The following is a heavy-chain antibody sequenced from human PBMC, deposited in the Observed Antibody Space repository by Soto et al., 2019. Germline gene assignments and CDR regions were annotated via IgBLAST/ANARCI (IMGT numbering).Heavy chain of an antibody. J-gene: IGHJ3*02. D-gene: IGHD3-22*01. CDR3: ARGLGIVVSDAFDI. CDR1: GFTFSCYD. Sequence: GGSLRLSCAASGFTFSCYDMHWVRQATGKGLEWVSAIGTAGDTYYPGSVKGRFTISRENAKNSLYLQMNSLRAGDTAVYYCARGLGIVVSDAFDIWGQGTMVTVS. V-gene: IGHV3-13*01. CDR2: IGTAGDT.